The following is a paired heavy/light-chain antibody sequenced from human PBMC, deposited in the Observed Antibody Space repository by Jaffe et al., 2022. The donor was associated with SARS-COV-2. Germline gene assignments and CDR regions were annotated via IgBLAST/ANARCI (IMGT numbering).Light chain of an antibody. Sequence: DIQMTQSPSSLSASVGDRVTITCRASQGIGNYLAWYQQKPGTGPKLLIYAASVLESGVPSRFSGSGFGTDFTLTISSLEPEDVAAYYCQKYNRAPLTFGGGTKVEIK. CDR3: QKYNRAPLT. V-gene: IGKV1-27*01. J-gene: IGKJ4*01. CDR2: AAS. CDR1: QGIGNY.
Heavy chain of an antibody. CDR3: ARGWYSSSWSTTGAQL. D-gene: IGHD6-13*01. V-gene: IGHV7-4-1*02. CDR1: EYIFTRFA. Sequence: QVQLVQSGSELKKPGASVKVSCKASEYIFTRFAMNWVRQAPGQGLEWMGWINTNTGNPTYAQGFTGRFVFSLDTSVSTAYLQINSLEAEDTAVYYCARGWYSSSWSTTGAQLWGQGTLVTVSS. J-gene: IGHJ1*01. CDR2: INTNTGNP.